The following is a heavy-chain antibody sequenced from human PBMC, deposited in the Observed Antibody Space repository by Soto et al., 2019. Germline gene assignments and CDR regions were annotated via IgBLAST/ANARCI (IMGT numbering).Heavy chain of an antibody. Sequence: ASVKVSCKASGFTFTSSAVQWVRQARGQRLEWIGWIVVGSGNTNYAQKFQERVTITRDMSTSTAYMELRSLRSDDTAVYYCARGEQWLAQNFDYWGQGTLVTVSS. CDR3: ARGEQWLAQNFDY. CDR2: IVVGSGNT. CDR1: GFTFTSSA. J-gene: IGHJ4*02. D-gene: IGHD6-19*01. V-gene: IGHV1-58*01.